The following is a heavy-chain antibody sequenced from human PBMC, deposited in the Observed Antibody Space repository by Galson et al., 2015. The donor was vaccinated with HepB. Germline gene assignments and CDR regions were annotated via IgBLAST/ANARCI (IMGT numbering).Heavy chain of an antibody. CDR1: GFTFRDYG. V-gene: IGHV3-33*01. D-gene: IGHD3-3*01. CDR3: ARGLDYDFWSGQLTCSYYGMDV. CDR2: IWHDGSNE. Sequence: SLRLSCAASGFTFRDYGMHWVRQAPGQGLEWVALIWHDGSNEYYADSVRGRFTIPRDNSKNTLDVQMNSLRAEDTAVYYCARGLDYDFWSGQLTCSYYGMDVWGRGTTVTVSS. J-gene: IGHJ6*02.